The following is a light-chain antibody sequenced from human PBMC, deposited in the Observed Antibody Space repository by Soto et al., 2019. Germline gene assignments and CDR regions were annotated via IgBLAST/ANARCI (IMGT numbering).Light chain of an antibody. J-gene: IGKJ1*01. CDR3: QRYGSSPPWT. CDR2: GAS. Sequence: EIVLTQSPGTLSLSPGERATLFCRASQSVSSSYLAWYQQKPGQAPRLLIYGASSRATGIPDRFSGSGSGTDFTLTISRLEPEDFAVYYCQRYGSSPPWTFGQGTKVDIK. V-gene: IGKV3-20*01. CDR1: QSVSSSY.